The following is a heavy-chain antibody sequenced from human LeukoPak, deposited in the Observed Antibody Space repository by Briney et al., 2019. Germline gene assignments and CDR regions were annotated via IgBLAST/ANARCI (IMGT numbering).Heavy chain of an antibody. CDR3: AKDRAVVIPTAIDY. J-gene: IGHJ4*02. D-gene: IGHD2-2*01. Sequence: PGRSLRLSCAASGFIFSHYGMHWVRQAPGKGLEWVAVIQNDASTENFADSVKGRFTISRDNSKNTVFLQMNSLRAEDTAVYYCAKDRAVVIPTAIDYWGQGTLVTVSS. CDR1: GFIFSHYG. CDR2: IQNDASTE. V-gene: IGHV3-33*05.